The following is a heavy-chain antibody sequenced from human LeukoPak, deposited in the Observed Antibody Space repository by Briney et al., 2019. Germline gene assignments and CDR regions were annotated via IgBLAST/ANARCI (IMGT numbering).Heavy chain of an antibody. CDR2: ISATAGTT. V-gene: IGHV3-23*01. J-gene: IGHJ6*02. CDR3: AKDQSVAACSTISCHRPMRPYYGTAV. Sequence: PGGSLRLSCAASGFTFRNYAMNWVRQAPGKGLEGVSIISATAGTTYYADSVKGRFTISRDNSKNMVFLQMNSLRVEDTAVYFCAKDQSVAACSTISCHRPMRPYYGTAVWGPGTT. CDR1: GFTFRNYA. D-gene: IGHD2-2*01.